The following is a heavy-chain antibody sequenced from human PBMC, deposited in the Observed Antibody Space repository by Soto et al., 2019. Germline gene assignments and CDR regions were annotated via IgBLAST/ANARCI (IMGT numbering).Heavy chain of an antibody. J-gene: IGHJ4*02. V-gene: IGHV1-18*01. D-gene: IGHD3-3*01. Sequence: ASVKVSCKASGYTFTSYGISWVRQAPGQGLEWMGWISAHNGNTNYEQKLQGRVTVTTDTSTSTACMELRSLRSDDTAVYYCARVRDFWSGHPFDYWGQGTLVTVSS. CDR2: ISAHNGNT. CDR3: ARVRDFWSGHPFDY. CDR1: GYTFTSYG.